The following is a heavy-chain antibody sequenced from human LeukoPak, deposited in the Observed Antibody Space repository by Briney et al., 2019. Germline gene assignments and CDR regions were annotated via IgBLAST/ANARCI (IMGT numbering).Heavy chain of an antibody. J-gene: IGHJ4*02. CDR2: IYHSGST. CDR3: ARVISSGWGKGFGY. V-gene: IGHV4-39*07. CDR1: GGSISSSSYY. Sequence: SETLSLTCIVSGGSISSSSYYWGWIRQPPGKGLEWIGSIYHSGSTYYNPSLKSRVTISVDTSKNQFSLKLSSVTAADTAVYYCARVISSGWGKGFGYWGQGTLVTVSS. D-gene: IGHD6-19*01.